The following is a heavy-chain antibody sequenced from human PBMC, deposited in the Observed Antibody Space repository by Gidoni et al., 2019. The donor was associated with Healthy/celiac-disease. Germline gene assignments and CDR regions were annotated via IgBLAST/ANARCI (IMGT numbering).Heavy chain of an antibody. CDR1: GGSISSSSYY. V-gene: IGHV4-39*07. CDR3: ARYLGGYGYNWFDP. D-gene: IGHD4-17*01. Sequence: QLQLQESGPGLVKPSETLSLTCTVSGGSISSSSYYWGWIRQPPGKGLEWIGSIYYSGSTYYNPSLKSRVTISVDTSKNQFSLKLSSVTAADTAVYYCARYLGGYGYNWFDPWGQGTLVTVSS. CDR2: IYYSGST. J-gene: IGHJ5*02.